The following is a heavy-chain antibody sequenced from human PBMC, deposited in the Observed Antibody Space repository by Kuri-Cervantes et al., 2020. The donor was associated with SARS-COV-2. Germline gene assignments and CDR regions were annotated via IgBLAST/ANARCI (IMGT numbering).Heavy chain of an antibody. V-gene: IGHV3-30*04. J-gene: IGHJ4*02. D-gene: IGHD3-22*01. CDR1: GFTFSSYA. CDR3: ARDYDSSGHMLDY. CDR2: ISYDGSNK. Sequence: GGSLRLSCAASGFTFSSYAMHWVRQAPGKGLEWVTVISYDGSNKYYADSVKGRFTISRDNSKNTLYLQMSSLRAEDTAVYYCARDYDSSGHMLDYWGQGTLVTVSS.